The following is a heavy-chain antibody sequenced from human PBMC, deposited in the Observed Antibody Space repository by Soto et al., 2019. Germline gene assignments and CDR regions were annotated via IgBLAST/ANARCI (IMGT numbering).Heavy chain of an antibody. V-gene: IGHV3-30-3*01. Sequence: GGSLRLSCAASGFTFSSYAMHWVRQAPGKGLEWVAVISYDGSNKYYADSVKGRFTISRDNSKNTLYLQMNSLRAEDTAVYYCARDAELRYFDWSVTGYFDYWGQGTLVTVSS. J-gene: IGHJ4*02. D-gene: IGHD3-9*01. CDR1: GFTFSSYA. CDR2: ISYDGSNK. CDR3: ARDAELRYFDWSVTGYFDY.